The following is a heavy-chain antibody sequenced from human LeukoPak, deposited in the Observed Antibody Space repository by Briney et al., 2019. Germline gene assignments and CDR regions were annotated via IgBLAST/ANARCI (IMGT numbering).Heavy chain of an antibody. CDR2: IYYSGST. V-gene: IGHV4-59*01. D-gene: IGHD3-10*01. J-gene: IGHJ3*02. CDR1: GGSISSYY. CDR3: ARSMVRGATDDAFDI. Sequence: SETLSLTCTVSGGSISSYYWSWIRQPPGKGLEWIGYIYYSGSTNYNPSLKSRVTISVDTSKNQFSLKLSSVTAADTAVYYCARSMVRGATDDAFDIWGQGTMVTVSS.